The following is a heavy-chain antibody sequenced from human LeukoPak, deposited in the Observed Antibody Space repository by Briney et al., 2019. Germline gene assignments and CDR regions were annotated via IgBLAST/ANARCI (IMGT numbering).Heavy chain of an antibody. CDR2: ISSSSSYI. J-gene: IGHJ4*02. D-gene: IGHD2-21*02. V-gene: IGHV3-21*01. CDR1: GFTFSSYS. Sequence: GGSLRLSCAASGFTFSSYSMNWVRQAPGKGLEWVSSISSSSSYIYYADSVKGRFTTSRDNAKNSLYLQMNSLRAEDTAVYYCAREPAYCGGDCYGLFDYWGQGTLVTVSS. CDR3: AREPAYCGGDCYGLFDY.